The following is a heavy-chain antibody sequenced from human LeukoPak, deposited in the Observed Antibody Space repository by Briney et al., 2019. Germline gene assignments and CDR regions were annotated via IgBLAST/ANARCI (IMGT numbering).Heavy chain of an antibody. D-gene: IGHD5-24*01. V-gene: IGHV4-59*01. J-gene: IGHJ4*02. CDR3: ARAGTDGYSWSAL. CDR1: GGSISSYY. Sequence: PSETLSLTCTVSGGSISSYYWSWIRQPPGKGLEWIGYIYYSGSTNYNPSLKSRVTISVDTSKNQFSLKLSSVTAADTAVFYCARAGTDGYSWSALWGQGTLVTVSS. CDR2: IYYSGST.